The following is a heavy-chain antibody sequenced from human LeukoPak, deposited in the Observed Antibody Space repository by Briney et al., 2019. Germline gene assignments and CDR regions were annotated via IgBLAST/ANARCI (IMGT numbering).Heavy chain of an antibody. V-gene: IGHV3-23*01. CDR3: ARASRRGGFFDY. CDR2: ISGSGGSP. Sequence: PGGSLRLSCAASGFTFSSYAMSWVRQAPGKGLEWVSAISGSGGSPYYADSVKGRFSISRDSSKNTLYLQMNSLRAEDTAVYYCARASRRGGFFDYWGQGTLVTVSS. CDR1: GFTFSSYA. J-gene: IGHJ4*02. D-gene: IGHD3-16*01.